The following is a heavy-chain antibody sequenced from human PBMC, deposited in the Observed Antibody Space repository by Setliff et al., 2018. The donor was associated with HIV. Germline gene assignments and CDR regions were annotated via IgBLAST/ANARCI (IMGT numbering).Heavy chain of an antibody. Sequence: SVKVSCKASGGTFSSYAISWVRQAPGQGLEWMGGIIPIFGTANYAQKFQGRVTITADESTSTAYMELSSLRSEDTAVYYCGRVGSYWTQFDYWGQGTLVTVSS. CDR1: GGTFSSYA. J-gene: IGHJ4*01. D-gene: IGHD2-15*01. V-gene: IGHV1-69*13. CDR3: GRVGSYWTQFDY. CDR2: IIPIFGTA.